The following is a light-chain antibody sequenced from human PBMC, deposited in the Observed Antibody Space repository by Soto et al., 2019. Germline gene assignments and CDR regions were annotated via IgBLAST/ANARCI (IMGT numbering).Light chain of an antibody. CDR2: GAS. V-gene: IGKV3-20*01. Sequence: SLFTTSPVTLSVSRGERSTRACMTSQSVSSSYLAWYQQKPGQAPRLLIYGASSRATGIPDRFSGSGSGTDFTLTISRLEPEDLAKYYCQQCGSFPPLTYGQGARQEI. J-gene: IGKJ5*01. CDR3: QQCGSFPPLT. CDR1: QSVSSSY.